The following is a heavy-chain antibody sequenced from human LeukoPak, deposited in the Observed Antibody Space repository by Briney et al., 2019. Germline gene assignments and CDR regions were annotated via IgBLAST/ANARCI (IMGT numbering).Heavy chain of an antibody. CDR1: GFTFSSYG. J-gene: IGHJ5*02. Sequence: GGSLRLSCAASGFTFSSYGMHWVRQAPGRGLEWVAVISYDGSSKYYADSVKGRFTISRDNSKNTLYLQMNSLRAEDTAVYYCAKDLGGVARNWFDPWGQGTLVTVSS. D-gene: IGHD3-3*01. CDR2: ISYDGSSK. V-gene: IGHV3-30*18. CDR3: AKDLGGVARNWFDP.